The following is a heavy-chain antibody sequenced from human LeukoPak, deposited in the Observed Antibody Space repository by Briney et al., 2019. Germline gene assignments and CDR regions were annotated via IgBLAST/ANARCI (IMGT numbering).Heavy chain of an antibody. CDR3: ARGGSYLSAFDI. J-gene: IGHJ3*02. Sequence: GGSLRLSCATSGFSFSSHDMNWVRQAPGQGLEWVSIIYSGGSTFYADSVKGRFTISRDNSKNTLYLQMNSLRAEDTAVYYCARGGSYLSAFDIWGQGTMVTVSS. CDR1: GFSFSSHD. D-gene: IGHD1-26*01. V-gene: IGHV3-53*01. CDR2: IYSGGST.